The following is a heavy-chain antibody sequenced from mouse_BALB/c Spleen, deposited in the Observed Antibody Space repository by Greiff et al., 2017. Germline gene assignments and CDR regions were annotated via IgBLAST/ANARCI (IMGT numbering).Heavy chain of an antibody. V-gene: IGHV5-17*02. J-gene: IGHJ2*01. CDR2: ISSGSSTI. CDR3: AGEVREAFDY. Sequence: EVHLVESGGGLVQPGGSRKLSCAASGFTFSSFGMHWVRQAPEKGLEWVAYISSGSSTIYYADTVKGRFTISRDNPKNTLFLQMTSLRSEDTAMYYCAGEVREAFDYWGQGTTLTVSS. CDR1: GFTFSSFG. D-gene: IGHD2-14*01.